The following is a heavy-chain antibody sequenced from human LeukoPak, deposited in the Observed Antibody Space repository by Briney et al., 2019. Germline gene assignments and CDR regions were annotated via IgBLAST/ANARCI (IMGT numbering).Heavy chain of an antibody. CDR2: ISSSSSYI. CDR3: AREKASTVTYDTFDI. D-gene: IGHD4-17*01. V-gene: IGHV3-21*01. J-gene: IGHJ3*02. CDR1: GFTFSIYS. Sequence: SGGSLRLSRASSGFTFSIYSMNWARQAPGKWLEWVSSISSSSSYIYYADSVKGRFTISRDNAKNSLYLQMNSLRAEDTAVYYCAREKASTVTYDTFDIWGQGTMVTVSS.